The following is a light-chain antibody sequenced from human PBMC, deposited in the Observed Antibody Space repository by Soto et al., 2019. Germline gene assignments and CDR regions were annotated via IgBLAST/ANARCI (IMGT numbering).Light chain of an antibody. J-gene: IGKJ1*01. CDR1: QSVSNN. CDR2: GAS. V-gene: IGKV3-15*01. CDR3: QQYNGWPPWT. Sequence: EIVMTQSPATLSVSPGERATLSCRASQSVSNNLAWYLHKPGQAPRLLIYGASTRATGIPARFSGSGSGTGFPLTISRLQSEDFAVYYCQQYNGWPPWTFGQGTKVEIK.